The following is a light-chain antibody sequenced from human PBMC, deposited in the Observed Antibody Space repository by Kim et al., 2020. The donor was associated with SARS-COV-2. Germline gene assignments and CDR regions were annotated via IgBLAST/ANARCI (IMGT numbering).Light chain of an antibody. Sequence: QSVTISCTGTSSVVGSYNRVSWYQQPPGTAPKLMIYEVSNRPSGVPDRFSGSKSGNTASLTISGLQAEDEADYYCSSYTSSSTGWVFGGGTQLTVL. CDR2: EVS. V-gene: IGLV2-18*02. CDR1: SSVVGSYNR. CDR3: SSYTSSSTGWV. J-gene: IGLJ3*02.